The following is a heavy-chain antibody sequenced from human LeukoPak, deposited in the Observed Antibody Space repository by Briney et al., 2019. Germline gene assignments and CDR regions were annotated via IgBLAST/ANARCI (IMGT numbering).Heavy chain of an antibody. CDR3: ARYFLFTNSWYSGAFDI. CDR1: GFTFSSYW. J-gene: IGHJ3*02. D-gene: IGHD6-13*01. Sequence: GGPLRLSCAASGFTFSSYWMSWVRQAPGKGLEWVANIKQDGSEKYYVDSVKGRFTISRDNAKNSLYLQMNSLRAEDTAVYYCARYFLFTNSWYSGAFDIWGQGTMVTVSS. V-gene: IGHV3-7*01. CDR2: IKQDGSEK.